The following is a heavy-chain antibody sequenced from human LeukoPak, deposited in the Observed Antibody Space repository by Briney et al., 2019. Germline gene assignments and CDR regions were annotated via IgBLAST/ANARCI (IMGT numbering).Heavy chain of an antibody. CDR2: INHSGST. D-gene: IGHD3-22*01. Sequence: SETLSLTCAVYGGSFSGYYWSWIRQPPGKGLEWIGEINHSGSTNYNPSLKSRVTISVDTSKNQFSLKLSSVTAADTAVYYCARGIRTYYYDSSGPGVIQHWGQGTLVTVSS. J-gene: IGHJ1*01. CDR1: GGSFSGYY. V-gene: IGHV4-34*01. CDR3: ARGIRTYYYDSSGPGVIQH.